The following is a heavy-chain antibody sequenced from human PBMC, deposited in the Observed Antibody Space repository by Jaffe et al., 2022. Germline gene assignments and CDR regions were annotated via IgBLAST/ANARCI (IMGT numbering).Heavy chain of an antibody. CDR3: ARQYDYRYSSSWYEEGVDYMDV. V-gene: IGHV4-38-2*01. CDR1: GYSISSGYY. D-gene: IGHD6-13*01. Sequence: QVQLQESGPGLVKPSETLSLTCAVSGYSISSGYYWGWIRQPPGKGLEWIGSIYHSGSTYYNPSLKSRVTISVDTSKNQFSLKLSSVTAADTAVYYCARQYDYRYSSSWYEEGVDYMDVWGKGTTVTVSS. CDR2: IYHSGST. J-gene: IGHJ6*03.